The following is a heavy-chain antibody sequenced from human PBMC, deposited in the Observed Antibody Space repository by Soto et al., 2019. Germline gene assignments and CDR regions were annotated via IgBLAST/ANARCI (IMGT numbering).Heavy chain of an antibody. CDR1: GFTFDDYA. V-gene: IGHV3-9*01. J-gene: IGHJ4*02. CDR2: ISWNSGSI. CDR3: AKDINDRCSSTSCPTSFDY. D-gene: IGHD2-2*01. Sequence: GGSLRLSCAASGFTFDDYAMHWVRQAPGKGLEWVSGISWNSGSIGYADSVKGRFTISRDNAKNSLYLQMNSLRAEDTALYYCAKDINDRCSSTSCPTSFDYWGQGTLVTV.